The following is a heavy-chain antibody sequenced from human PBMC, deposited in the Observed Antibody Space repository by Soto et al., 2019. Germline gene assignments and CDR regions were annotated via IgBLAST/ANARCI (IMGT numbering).Heavy chain of an antibody. CDR1: GGTFSSYT. CDR3: ARDGVAVAGRGWGYYYGMDV. V-gene: IGHV1-69*08. CDR2: IIPILGIA. J-gene: IGHJ6*02. Sequence: QVQLVQSGAEVKKPGSSVKVSCKASGGTFSSYTISRVRQAPGQGLEWMGRIIPILGIANYAQKFQGRVTITADKSTSTAYMELSSLRSEDTAVYYCARDGVAVAGRGWGYYYGMDVWGQGTTVTVSS. D-gene: IGHD6-19*01.